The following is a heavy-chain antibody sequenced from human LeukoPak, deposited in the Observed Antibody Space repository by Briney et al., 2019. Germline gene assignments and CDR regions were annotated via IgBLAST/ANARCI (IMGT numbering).Heavy chain of an antibody. V-gene: IGHV4-30-4*01. J-gene: IGHJ5*02. D-gene: IGHD3-10*01. CDR3: ARAARGYGSGSHSWFDP. Sequence: PSQTLSLTCTVSGGSISSGDYYWSWIRQPPGKGLEWIGYIYYSGSTYYNPSLKSRVTISVDTSKNQFSLKLSSVTAADTAVYYCARAARGYGSGSHSWFDPWGQGTLVTVSS. CDR1: GGSISSGDYY. CDR2: IYYSGST.